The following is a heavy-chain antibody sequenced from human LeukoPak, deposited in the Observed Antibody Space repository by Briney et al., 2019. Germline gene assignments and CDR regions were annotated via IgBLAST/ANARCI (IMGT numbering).Heavy chain of an antibody. CDR2: IRYDGSNK. D-gene: IGHD3-10*01. J-gene: IGHJ5*02. Sequence: GGSLRLSCAASGFTFSSYGMHWVRQAPGKGLEWVAFIRYDGSNKYYADSVKGRFTISRDNSKNTLYLQMSSLSAEDTAVYYCAKDLVVRGVIDWFDPWGQGTLVTVSS. V-gene: IGHV3-30*02. CDR1: GFTFSSYG. CDR3: AKDLVVRGVIDWFDP.